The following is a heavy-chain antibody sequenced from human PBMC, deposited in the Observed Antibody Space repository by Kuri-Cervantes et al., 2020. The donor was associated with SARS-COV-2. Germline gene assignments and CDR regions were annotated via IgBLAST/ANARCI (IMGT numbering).Heavy chain of an antibody. V-gene: IGHV3-30-3*01. CDR3: ASSLVDYFDY. CDR1: GFTFNTYS. CDR2: ISYDGSNK. D-gene: IGHD1-26*01. Sequence: LSLTCAASGFTFNTYSMDRVRLAPGKGLEWVAVISYDGSNKYYADSVKGRFTISRDNSKNTLYLQMNSLRAEDTAVYYCASSLVDYFDYWGQGTLVTVSS. J-gene: IGHJ4*02.